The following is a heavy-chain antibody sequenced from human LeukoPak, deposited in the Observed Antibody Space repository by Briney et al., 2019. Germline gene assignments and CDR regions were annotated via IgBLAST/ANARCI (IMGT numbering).Heavy chain of an antibody. V-gene: IGHV3-30-3*01. J-gene: IGHJ6*04. CDR3: ARGRRTLNNSERYRGLDV. D-gene: IGHD3-10*01. CDR2: ILYGGSNK. CDR1: GFSFTTYD. Sequence: PGGSLRLSCAVSGFSFTTYDVHWVRQAPGRGLEWVAVILYGGSNKFYATSVKGRFTISRDDSKNTLYLQMNSLRVEDTAVYYCARGRRTLNNSERYRGLDVWGKGTTVTVSS.